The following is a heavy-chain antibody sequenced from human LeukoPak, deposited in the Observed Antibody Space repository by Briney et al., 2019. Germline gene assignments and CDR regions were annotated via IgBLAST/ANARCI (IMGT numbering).Heavy chain of an antibody. Sequence: SETLSLTCTVSGGFISSYYWSWIRQPPGKGLEWIGYIYYSGSTNYNPSLKSRVTISVDTSKNQFSLKLSSVTAADTAVYYCATSTYYYDSSGYYDEAFDYWGQGTLVTVSS. V-gene: IGHV4-59*01. D-gene: IGHD3-22*01. CDR3: ATSTYYYDSSGYYDEAFDY. CDR1: GGFISSYY. CDR2: IYYSGST. J-gene: IGHJ4*02.